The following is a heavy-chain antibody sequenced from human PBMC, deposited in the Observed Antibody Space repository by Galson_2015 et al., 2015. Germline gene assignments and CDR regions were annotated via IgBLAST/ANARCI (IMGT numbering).Heavy chain of an antibody. D-gene: IGHD6-19*01. J-gene: IGHJ3*02. Sequence: SLRLSCAASGFTFSSYEMNWVRQAPGKGLEWVSYISSSGSTIYYADSVKGRFTISRDNAKNSLYLQMNSLRAEDTAVYYCARSRASGWYGMDAFDIWGPGTMVTVSS. V-gene: IGHV3-48*03. CDR3: ARSRASGWYGMDAFDI. CDR1: GFTFSSYE. CDR2: ISSSGSTI.